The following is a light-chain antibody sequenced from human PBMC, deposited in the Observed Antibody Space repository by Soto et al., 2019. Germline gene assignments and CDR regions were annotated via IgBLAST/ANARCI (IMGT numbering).Light chain of an antibody. CDR2: GAS. CDR1: QSVSSSY. Sequence: EIVLTQSTGTLSLSPGERATLSCRASQSVSSSYLAWYQQKPGQAPRLLIYGASSRATGIPDRFSRSGSGTDFTLTISRLEPEDFAVYYCQQYGSSPGTFGQGTKVEIK. J-gene: IGKJ1*01. V-gene: IGKV3-20*01. CDR3: QQYGSSPGT.